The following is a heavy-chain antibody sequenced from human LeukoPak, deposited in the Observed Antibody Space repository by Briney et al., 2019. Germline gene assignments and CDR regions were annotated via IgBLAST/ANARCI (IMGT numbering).Heavy chain of an antibody. D-gene: IGHD4-17*01. CDR2: IWYDGSNK. J-gene: IGHJ5*02. Sequence: RGSLRLSCAASGFTFSSYGMHWVRQAPGKGLEWVAVIWYDGSNKYYADSVKGRFTISRDNSKNTLYLQMNSLRAEDTAVYYCARSRYGDYWFDPWGQGTLVTVSS. CDR1: GFTFSSYG. CDR3: ARSRYGDYWFDP. V-gene: IGHV3-33*01.